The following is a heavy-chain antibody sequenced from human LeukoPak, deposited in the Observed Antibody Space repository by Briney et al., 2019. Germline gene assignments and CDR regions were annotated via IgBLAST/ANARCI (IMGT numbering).Heavy chain of an antibody. Sequence: GGSLRLSCAASGFTFSDYYMSWIRQAPGKGLEWVSYISSSGSTIYYADSVKGRFTISRDNVRNSLYLQMNSLRAEDTAVYYCARIRSVFTVAFDIWGQGTMVTVSS. V-gene: IGHV3-11*01. D-gene: IGHD1-26*01. CDR3: ARIRSVFTVAFDI. CDR2: ISSSGSTI. CDR1: GFTFSDYY. J-gene: IGHJ3*02.